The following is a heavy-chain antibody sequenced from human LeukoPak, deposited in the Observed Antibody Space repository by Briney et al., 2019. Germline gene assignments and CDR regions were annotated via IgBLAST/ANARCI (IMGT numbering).Heavy chain of an antibody. CDR1: GFTFSSYG. V-gene: IGHV3-30*02. CDR3: AKGGDSSLQEFDY. J-gene: IGHJ4*02. Sequence: GGSLRLSCAASGFTFSSYGMHWVRQAPGKGLEWVAFIRYDGSNKYYADSVKGRFTISRDNSKNTLYLQMNSLRAEDTAVYYCAKGGDSSLQEFDYWGQGTLVTVSS. CDR2: IRYDGSNK. D-gene: IGHD6-13*01.